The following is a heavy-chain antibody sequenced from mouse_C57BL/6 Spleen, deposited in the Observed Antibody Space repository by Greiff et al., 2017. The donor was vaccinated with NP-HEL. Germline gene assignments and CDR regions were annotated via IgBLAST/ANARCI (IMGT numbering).Heavy chain of an antibody. CDR3: ASPSYYYGSSDWYFDV. V-gene: IGHV1-9*01. J-gene: IGHJ1*03. Sequence: QVQLKESGAELMKPGASVKLSCKASGYTFTGYWIEWVKQRPGHGLEWIGEILPGSGSTNYNEKFKGKATFTADTSSNTAYMQLSSLTTEDSAIYYCASPSYYYGSSDWYFDVWGTGTTVTVAS. D-gene: IGHD1-1*01. CDR1: GYTFTGYW. CDR2: ILPGSGST.